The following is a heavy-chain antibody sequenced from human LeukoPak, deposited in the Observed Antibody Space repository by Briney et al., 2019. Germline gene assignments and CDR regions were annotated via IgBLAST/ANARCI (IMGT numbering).Heavy chain of an antibody. V-gene: IGHV3-11*04. CDR3: ARQGDSSSWLGNDY. J-gene: IGHJ4*02. CDR2: ISNTASIM. Sequence: PGGSLRLSCAASGFTFSDYYMSWIRQAPGKGLEWISYISNTASIMYYPDSVKGRFTISRDNAKNSLYLQMDSLRVEDTAVYYCARQGDSSSWLGNDYWGQGTLVTVSS. CDR1: GFTFSDYY. D-gene: IGHD6-13*01.